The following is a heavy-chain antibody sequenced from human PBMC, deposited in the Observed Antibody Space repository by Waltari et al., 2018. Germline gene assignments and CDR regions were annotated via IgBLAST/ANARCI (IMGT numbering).Heavy chain of an antibody. D-gene: IGHD4-17*01. Sequence: EVQLVESGGGLVQPGGSLRISCAASGFTYSMYWMHWVRQAPGKGLVWVSRSNSDGSSTSYADSVKGRFTISKDNAKNTVYLQMNSLRAEDTAIYYCARGARRTTVTTGWWYFDLWGRGTLVTVSS. CDR3: ARGARRTTVTTGWWYFDL. V-gene: IGHV3-74*01. CDR2: SNSDGSST. CDR1: GFTYSMYW. J-gene: IGHJ2*01.